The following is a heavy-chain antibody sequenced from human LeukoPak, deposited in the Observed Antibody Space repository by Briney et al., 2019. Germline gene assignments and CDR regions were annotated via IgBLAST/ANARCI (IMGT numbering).Heavy chain of an antibody. Sequence: GGSLRLSCAASGFTFSSHAMSWVRQTPGKGLEGVSAISDTVYSTYYADSVKGRFTISRDNSKNTLYLQMNSLRAEDTAVYYCARGSPILTGWGQGTLVTVSS. CDR2: ISDTVYST. CDR3: ARGSPILTG. D-gene: IGHD3-9*01. V-gene: IGHV3-23*01. CDR1: GFTFSSHA. J-gene: IGHJ4*02.